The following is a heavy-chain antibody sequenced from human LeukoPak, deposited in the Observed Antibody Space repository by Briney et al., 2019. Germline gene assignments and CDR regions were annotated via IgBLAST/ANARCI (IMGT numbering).Heavy chain of an antibody. J-gene: IGHJ4*02. CDR1: GFSLSNYG. CDR3: ARVFEGYYQTGYFDY. V-gene: IGHV3-7*01. CDR2: IKQDGSEK. D-gene: IGHD3-22*01. Sequence: AGGSLRLSCAASGFSLSNYGMHWVRQVPDKGLEWVANIKQDGSEKYYVDSVKGRFTISRDNAKNSLYLQMNSLRAEDTAVYYCARVFEGYYQTGYFDYWGQGTLVTVSS.